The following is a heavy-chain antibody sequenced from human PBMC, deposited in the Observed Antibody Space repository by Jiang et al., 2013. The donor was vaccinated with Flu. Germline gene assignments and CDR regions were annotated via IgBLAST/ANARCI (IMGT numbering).Heavy chain of an antibody. V-gene: IGHV7-4-1*02. D-gene: IGHD4-23*01. CDR3: ARLSGNSAGY. Sequence: RQAPGQGLEWMGWINTRTGNPTYAQAFTGRFVFSLDTSANTAFLEISSLKAEDTAIYFCARLSGNSAGYWGQGTLVTVSS. J-gene: IGHJ4*02. CDR2: INTRTGNP.